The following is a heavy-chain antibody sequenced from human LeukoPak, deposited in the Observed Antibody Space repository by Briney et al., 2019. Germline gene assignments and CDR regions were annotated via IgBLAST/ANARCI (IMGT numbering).Heavy chain of an antibody. D-gene: IGHD1-26*01. Sequence: ASVKVSCKASGYXFTTYSINWVRQAPGQGLEWRGWISAYNGNTNYAQKVQGRVTMTTDTSTSTAYMELRSLRSDDTAVYYCARGLGGSGSYFLTFDYWGQGTLVTVSS. CDR1: GYXFTTYS. CDR3: ARGLGGSGSYFLTFDY. J-gene: IGHJ4*02. V-gene: IGHV1-18*01. CDR2: ISAYNGNT.